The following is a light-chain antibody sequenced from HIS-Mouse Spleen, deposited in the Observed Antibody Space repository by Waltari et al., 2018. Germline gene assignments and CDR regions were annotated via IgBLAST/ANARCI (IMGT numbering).Light chain of an antibody. CDR1: SSAVGGYNY. J-gene: IGLJ2*01. CDR2: DVS. CDR3: SSYTSSSFNVV. Sequence: QSALTQPASVSGSPGQSITISCPGTSSAVGGYNYVSWYQQHPGKAPKLMIYDVSNRPSGVSNRFSGLQAEDEADYYCSSYTSSSFNVVFGGGTKLTVL. V-gene: IGLV2-14*03.